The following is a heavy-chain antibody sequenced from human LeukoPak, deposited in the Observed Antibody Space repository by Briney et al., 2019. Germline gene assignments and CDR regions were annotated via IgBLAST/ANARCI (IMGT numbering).Heavy chain of an antibody. D-gene: IGHD2-21*01. CDR1: GGSISSGGYY. CDR2: IYYSGST. CDR3: VAVRSLIWFDP. V-gene: IGHV4-31*03. Sequence: PSETLSLTCTVSGGSISSGGYYWRWIRQHPGKGLEWLGYIYYSGSTYYNPSLKSRVTISVDTSKNQFSLKLSSVTAADTAVYYCVAVRSLIWFDPWGQGTLVTVSS. J-gene: IGHJ5*02.